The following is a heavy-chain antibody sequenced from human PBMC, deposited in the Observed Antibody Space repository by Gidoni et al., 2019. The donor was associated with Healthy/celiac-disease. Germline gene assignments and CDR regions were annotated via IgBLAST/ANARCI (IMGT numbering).Heavy chain of an antibody. J-gene: IGHJ6*02. CDR3: AGAFITMVREVLEYGMDV. Sequence: QVQLQESGPGLVTPSQTLSLTCTVSVGSISSGRYYWSWIRQPAGKGLEWIGRIYTSGSTNYNPSLKSRVTISVDTSKNQFSLKLSSVTAADTAVYYCAGAFITMVREVLEYGMDVWGQGTTVTVSS. D-gene: IGHD3-10*01. CDR1: VGSISSGRYY. V-gene: IGHV4-61*02. CDR2: IYTSGST.